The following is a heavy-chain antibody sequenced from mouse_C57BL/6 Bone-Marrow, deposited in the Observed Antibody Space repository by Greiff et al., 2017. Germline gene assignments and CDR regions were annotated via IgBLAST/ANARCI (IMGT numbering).Heavy chain of an antibody. CDR2: IYPRSGNT. J-gene: IGHJ3*01. CDR1: GYTFTSYG. D-gene: IGHD1-1*01. V-gene: IGHV1-81*01. CDR3: AREDYGSRGDWFAY. Sequence: QVQLQQSGAELARPGASVKLSCKASGYTFTSYGISWVKQRTGQGLEWIGEIYPRSGNTYYNEKFKGKATLTADKSSSTAYMELRSLTSEDSAVYVCAREDYGSRGDWFAYWGQGTLVTVSA.